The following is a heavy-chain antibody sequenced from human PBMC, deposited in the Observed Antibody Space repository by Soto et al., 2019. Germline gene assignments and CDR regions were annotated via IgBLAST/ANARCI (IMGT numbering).Heavy chain of an antibody. CDR1: GFTFSDHY. V-gene: IGHV3-72*01. CDR3: ARGGYCSSTSCYRDYYGMDV. Sequence: EVQLLESGGGLIQPGGSLRLSCAASGFTFSDHYMDWVRQAPGKGLEWVGRTRNKANSYTTEYAASVKGRFTISRDDSKNSLYLQMNSLKTEDTAVYYCARGGYCSSTSCYRDYYGMDVWGQGTTVAVSS. D-gene: IGHD2-2*01. J-gene: IGHJ6*02. CDR2: TRNKANSYTT.